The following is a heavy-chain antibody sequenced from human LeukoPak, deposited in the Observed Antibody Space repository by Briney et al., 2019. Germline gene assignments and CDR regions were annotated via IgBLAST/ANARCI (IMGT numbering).Heavy chain of an antibody. CDR2: LSGSGGST. D-gene: IGHD3-3*01. V-gene: IGHV3-23*01. J-gene: IGHJ6*04. Sequence: GGSLRLSCAASGLTFSSYAMSWVRQAPGKGLEWVSSLSGSGGSTYYADSVKGRFTISRDNSKNTLYLQMNSLRAEDTAVYYCAKDWRRAPHPVYDFWSGYNKMDVWGKGTTVTVSS. CDR3: AKDWRRAPHPVYDFWSGYNKMDV. CDR1: GLTFSSYA.